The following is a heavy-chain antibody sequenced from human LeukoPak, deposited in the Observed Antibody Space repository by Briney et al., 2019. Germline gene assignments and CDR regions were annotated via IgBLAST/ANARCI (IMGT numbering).Heavy chain of an antibody. V-gene: IGHV3-30*18. J-gene: IGHJ2*01. CDR2: ISYDGSNK. D-gene: IGHD6-19*01. CDR3: AKDLGGGSGCYDL. Sequence: GGSLRLSCAASGFTFSSYGMHWVRQAPGKGLEWVAIISYDGSNKYYADSVKGRFTISRDNSKNTLYLQMNSLRAEDTAVYYCAKDLGGGSGCYDLWGRGTLVTVSS. CDR1: GFTFSSYG.